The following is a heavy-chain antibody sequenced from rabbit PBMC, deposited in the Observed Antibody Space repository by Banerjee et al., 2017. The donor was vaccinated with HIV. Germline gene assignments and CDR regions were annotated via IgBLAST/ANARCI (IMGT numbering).Heavy chain of an antibody. CDR3: ASGYGSSSYKL. CDR1: GFDLSSNG. D-gene: IGHD8-1*01. CDR2: IYNGDGST. J-gene: IGHJ6*01. V-gene: IGHV1S40*01. Sequence: QSLEESGGGLVQPEGSLTLTCTASGFDLSSNGMCWVRQAPGKGLEWIACIYNGDGSTHYASWAKGRFTISKTSSTTVTLQMTSLTAADTATYFCASGYGSSSYKLWGPGTLVTVS.